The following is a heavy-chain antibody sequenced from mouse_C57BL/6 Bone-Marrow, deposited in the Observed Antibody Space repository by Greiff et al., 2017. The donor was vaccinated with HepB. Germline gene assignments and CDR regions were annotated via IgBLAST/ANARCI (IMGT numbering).Heavy chain of an antibody. Sequence: EVQRVESGGGLVQPGGSLKLSCAASGFTFSDYGMAWVRQAPRKGPEWVAFISNLAYSIYYADTVTGRFTISRENAKNTLYLEMSSLRSEDTAMYYCARTDYYGSSFLAYWGQGTLVTVSA. J-gene: IGHJ3*01. CDR3: ARTDYYGSSFLAY. CDR2: ISNLAYSI. D-gene: IGHD1-1*01. V-gene: IGHV5-15*01. CDR1: GFTFSDYG.